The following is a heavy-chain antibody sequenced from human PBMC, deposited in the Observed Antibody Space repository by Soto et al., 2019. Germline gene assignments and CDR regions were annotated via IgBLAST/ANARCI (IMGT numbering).Heavy chain of an antibody. J-gene: IGHJ5*02. CDR1: GCAITAYY. CDR3: ARDEYYDSNNWFDH. D-gene: IGHD3-22*01. V-gene: IGHV4-4*07. CDR2: VYSTGST. Sequence: XETLSLTCTVSGCAITAYYWSWIRQPVGEGLQWIGRVYSTGSTNYNPSLRSRVTMSVDTSQNQFFLRLSSVTAADTAVYYCARDEYYDSNNWFDHWGQGILVTVSS.